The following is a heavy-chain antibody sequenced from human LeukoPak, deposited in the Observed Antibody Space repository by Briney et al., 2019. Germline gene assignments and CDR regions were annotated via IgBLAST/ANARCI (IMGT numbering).Heavy chain of an antibody. Sequence: SETLSLTCAVYGGSFSGYYWSWIRQPPGKGLEWIGYIYHSGSTYYNPSLKSRVTISVDRSKNQFSLKLSSVTAADTAVYYCARGGIIRFLYYYGMDVWGQGTTVTVSS. J-gene: IGHJ6*02. V-gene: IGHV4-34*01. CDR1: GGSFSGYY. D-gene: IGHD3-3*01. CDR3: ARGGIIRFLYYYGMDV. CDR2: IYHSGST.